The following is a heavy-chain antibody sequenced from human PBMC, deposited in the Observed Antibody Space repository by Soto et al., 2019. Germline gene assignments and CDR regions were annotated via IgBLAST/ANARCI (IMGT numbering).Heavy chain of an antibody. Sequence: QVQLVQSGGEVKRPGASVNVSCKASGYTFISYGITWVRQAPGQGPEWMGWISPYNGNRKYAQKFQGRVTITTDTSTTTAYMELRSLRSDDTAMYYCARGVAARPLGGYYGVDVWGQGTMVTVSS. J-gene: IGHJ6*02. CDR3: ARGVAARPLGGYYGVDV. D-gene: IGHD6-6*01. CDR2: ISPYNGNR. CDR1: GYTFISYG. V-gene: IGHV1-18*01.